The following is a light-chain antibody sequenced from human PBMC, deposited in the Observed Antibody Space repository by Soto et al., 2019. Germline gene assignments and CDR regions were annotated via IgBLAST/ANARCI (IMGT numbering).Light chain of an antibody. CDR3: QQYYNFPWT. V-gene: IGKV1-6*01. CDR1: QDIRNT. J-gene: IGKJ4*02. CDR2: AAS. Sequence: TQITQSHSSPSASVVDRVTISCQASQDIRNTLNWYLQKPGKAPNLLIYAASILQSGVPSRFSGSGPGTEFTLTITSLQSEDFAIYYCQQYYNFPWTFGGGTKVDIK.